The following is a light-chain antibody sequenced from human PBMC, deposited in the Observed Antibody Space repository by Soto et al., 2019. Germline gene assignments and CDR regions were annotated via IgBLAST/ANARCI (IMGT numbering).Light chain of an antibody. CDR1: QSVGAW. CDR2: KAS. Sequence: DIQMTQSPSTLSASVGDRVTITCRASQSVGAWVAWYQQKPGNAPQLLIYKASTLQSGVPSRFSGYGSGTEFSLTISSLEPDACGTYSCPQYTSDSRFGQGTKVE. J-gene: IGKJ1*01. V-gene: IGKV1-5*03. CDR3: PQYTSDSR.